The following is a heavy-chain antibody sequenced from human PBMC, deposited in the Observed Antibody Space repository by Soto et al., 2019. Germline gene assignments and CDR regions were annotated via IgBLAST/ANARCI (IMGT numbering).Heavy chain of an antibody. CDR2: LIPLFGTT. D-gene: IGHD7-27*01. V-gene: IGHV1-69*06. Sequence: QVQLVQSGAEVKKPGSSVKVSCEASGGTFSGHAISWVRQAPGQGPEWMGGLIPLFGTTQHAQNFQDSITITADKSTSTAYMELTSLRFEDTAIYYCARGPNWGYRFDSWGQGTLVTVSS. CDR3: ARGPNWGYRFDS. CDR1: GGTFSGHA. J-gene: IGHJ4*02.